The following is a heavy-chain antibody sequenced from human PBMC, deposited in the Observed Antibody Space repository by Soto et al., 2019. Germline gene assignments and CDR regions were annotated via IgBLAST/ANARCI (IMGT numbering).Heavy chain of an antibody. CDR3: ARGIYGDYPDYYYYYMDV. J-gene: IGHJ6*03. D-gene: IGHD4-17*01. CDR1: GFTFSSYD. CDR2: IGTAGDT. Sequence: GGSLRLSCAASGFTFSSYDMHWVRQATGKGLEWVSAIGTAGDTYYPGSVKGRFTISRENAKNSLYLQMNSLRAGDTAVYYCARGIYGDYPDYYYYYMDVWGKGTTVTVSS. V-gene: IGHV3-13*01.